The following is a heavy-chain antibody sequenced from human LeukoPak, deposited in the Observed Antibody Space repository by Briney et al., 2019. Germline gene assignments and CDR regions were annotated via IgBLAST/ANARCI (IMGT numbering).Heavy chain of an antibody. J-gene: IGHJ4*02. D-gene: IGHD3-3*01. Sequence: SETLSLTCTVSGGSISSSSYYWGWIRQPPGKGLEWIGSIYYSGSTYYNPSLKSRVTISVDTSKNQFSLKLSSVTAADTAVYYCAREPGSFGVVTYFDYWGQGTLVTVSS. CDR3: AREPGSFGVVTYFDY. CDR2: IYYSGST. CDR1: GGSISSSSYY. V-gene: IGHV4-39*02.